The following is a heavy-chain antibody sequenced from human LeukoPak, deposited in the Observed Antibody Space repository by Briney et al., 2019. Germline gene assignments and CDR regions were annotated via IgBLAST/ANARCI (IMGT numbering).Heavy chain of an antibody. D-gene: IGHD5-18*01. CDR1: GGSISGYH. CDR2: IYYSGST. J-gene: IGHJ4*02. Sequence: PSETLSLTCTVSGGSISGYHWSWIRQPPGKGLEWIGYIYYSGSTNYNPSLKSRVTISLDTSKNQFSLKLSSVTAADTVLYYCARHVQYSYGFHFDYWGQGALVTVSS. CDR3: ARHVQYSYGFHFDY. V-gene: IGHV4-59*08.